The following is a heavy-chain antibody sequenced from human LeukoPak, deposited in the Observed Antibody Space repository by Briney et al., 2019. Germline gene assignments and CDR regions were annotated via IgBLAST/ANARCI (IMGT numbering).Heavy chain of an antibody. V-gene: IGHV4-4*07. CDR1: GDSISNYY. D-gene: IGHD5-24*01. CDR3: ARGRLTRWLQPYYFDY. CDR2: MYTSGAT. Sequence: SETLSLTCTVSGDSISNYYWSWIRQPAGKGLEWIGRMYTSGATNYNPSLKSRTTMSVDTSKNQLSLRLSSVTAADTTVYYCARGRLTRWLQPYYFDYWGQGTLVTVSS. J-gene: IGHJ4*02.